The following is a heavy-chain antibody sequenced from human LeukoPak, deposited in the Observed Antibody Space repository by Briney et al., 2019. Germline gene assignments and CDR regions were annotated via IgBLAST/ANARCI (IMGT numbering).Heavy chain of an antibody. V-gene: IGHV4-4*09. CDR2: IYTSGST. CDR1: SGSLSSYY. CDR3: ARHAPSSHYGSGKSTPYYFDS. Sequence: SETLSLTCSVSSGSLSSYYWSWVRQPPGKGLEWSGYIYTSGSTNFNPSLKRRVTISVDTSKNQFSLKLSSLTAADTAVYYCARHAPSSHYGSGKSTPYYFDSWGPGTLVTVS. D-gene: IGHD3-10*01. J-gene: IGHJ4*01.